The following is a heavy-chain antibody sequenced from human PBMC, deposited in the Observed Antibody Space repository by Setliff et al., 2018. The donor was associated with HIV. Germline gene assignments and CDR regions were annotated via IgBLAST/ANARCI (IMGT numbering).Heavy chain of an antibody. V-gene: IGHV4-59*08. Sequence: SETLSLTCTVSGASISGSYWIWIRQPPGKGLEWIGYMSLTRDTKYNPSLNSRVTTSIDTSKNQFSLELRSVTAADTAVYYCARAPYVSGSFGWFDPWGQGTLVTVSS. CDR3: ARAPYVSGSFGWFDP. J-gene: IGHJ5*02. D-gene: IGHD3-10*01. CDR1: GASISGSY. CDR2: MSLTRDT.